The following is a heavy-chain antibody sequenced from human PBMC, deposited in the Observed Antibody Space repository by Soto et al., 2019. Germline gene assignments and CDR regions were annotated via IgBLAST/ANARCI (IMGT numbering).Heavy chain of an antibody. J-gene: IGHJ4*02. CDR2: ISYDGSEK. CDR1: GFTFSYYA. V-gene: IGHV3-30*18. Sequence: QVQLVESGGGVVQPGRSLRLSCAASGFTFSYYAMHWVRQAPGKGLEWVAVISYDGSEKYYADSVKGRFTSSRDNSKNTLSLQMNSLRADDTAVYYCAKALGELSPESYDYWGQGTLITVSS. CDR3: AKALGELSPESYDY. D-gene: IGHD3-16*02.